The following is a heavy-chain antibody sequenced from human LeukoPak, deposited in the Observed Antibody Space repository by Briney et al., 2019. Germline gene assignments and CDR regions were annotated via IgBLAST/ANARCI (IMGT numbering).Heavy chain of an antibody. V-gene: IGHV3-15*01. CDR1: GFTFINAY. D-gene: IGHD5-18*01. CDR2: IKSKTDGGTT. CDR3: ATGYTYTTRPDY. J-gene: IGHJ4*02. Sequence: PGGCLRLSCAASGFTFINAYMSWARQAPGKGLEWVGRIKSKTDGGTTEYAAPGKGRFTISRDDSKDTLYLQMNSLKTEDTAVYYCATGYTYTTRPDYWGLGTLVTVSS.